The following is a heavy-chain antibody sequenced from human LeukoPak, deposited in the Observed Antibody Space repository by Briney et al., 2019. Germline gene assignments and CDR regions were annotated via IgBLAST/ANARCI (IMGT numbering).Heavy chain of an antibody. D-gene: IGHD4-17*01. CDR3: ARHLTTVTPGFDY. Sequence: GESLKISCKGSGYSFTSYWIGWVRQMPGKGLEWMGIIYPGDSDTRYSPSFQGQVTISADKSISTAYLQWSSLKASDTAMYHCARHLTTVTPGFDYWGQGTLVTVSS. CDR1: GYSFTSYW. J-gene: IGHJ4*02. V-gene: IGHV5-51*01. CDR2: IYPGDSDT.